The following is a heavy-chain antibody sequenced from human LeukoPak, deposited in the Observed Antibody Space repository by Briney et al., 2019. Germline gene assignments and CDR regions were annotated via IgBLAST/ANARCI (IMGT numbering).Heavy chain of an antibody. J-gene: IGHJ6*02. V-gene: IGHV4-59*01. D-gene: IGHD2-15*01. CDR1: GGSLSRYY. Sequence: PSETLSHTCTDSGGSLSRYYWSWIRQPPGEGLERIGYIYYSGSANYNPSLMSRVTISVDTSKNQCPLKLSSVTAADTAVYYCARLGYCSGGSCYRKYYYYGMDVWGQGTTGTVS. CDR3: ARLGYCSGGSCYRKYYYYGMDV. CDR2: IYYSGSA.